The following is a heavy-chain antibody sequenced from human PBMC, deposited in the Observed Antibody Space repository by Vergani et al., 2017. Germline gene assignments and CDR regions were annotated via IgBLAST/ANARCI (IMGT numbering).Heavy chain of an antibody. CDR3: ARSTYYYDSSGSYFDY. D-gene: IGHD3-22*01. J-gene: IGHJ4*02. V-gene: IGHV3-48*04. CDR1: GFTFSSYS. Sequence: EVQLVESGGGLVQPGGSLRLSCAASGFTFSSYSMNWVRQAPGKGLEWVSYISSSSSTIYYADSVQGRFTISRDNAKNSLYLQMNSLRAEDTAVYYCARSTYYYDSSGSYFDYWGQGTLVTVSS. CDR2: ISSSSSTI.